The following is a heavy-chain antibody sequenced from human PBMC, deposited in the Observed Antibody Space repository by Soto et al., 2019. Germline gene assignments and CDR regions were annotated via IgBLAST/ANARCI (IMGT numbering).Heavy chain of an antibody. J-gene: IGHJ3*02. CDR3: ARGDRGAFDI. CDR2: IHSDGSST. D-gene: IGHD1-26*01. Sequence: EVQLVESGGGLVQPGESLRLSCVASGFTFSYYWMHWVRQGPGKGLVWVSRIHSDGSSTTYADSVKGRFTISRDSAKNTLYLQMNSLRAEDTAVYYCARGDRGAFDIWGQGTVVTVSS. CDR1: GFTFSYYW. V-gene: IGHV3-74*01.